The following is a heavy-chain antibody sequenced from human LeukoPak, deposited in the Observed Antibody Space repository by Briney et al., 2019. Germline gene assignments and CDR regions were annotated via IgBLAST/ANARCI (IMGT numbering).Heavy chain of an antibody. CDR2: ISGSGGST. Sequence: GGSLRLSCAASGFTFSSYAMSWVRQAPGKGLEWVPAISGSGGSTYYADSVKGRFTISRDNSKNTLYLQMNSLRAEDTAVYYCAKERYFDWLSTRFYFDYWGQGTLVTVSS. D-gene: IGHD3-9*01. CDR1: GFTFSSYA. J-gene: IGHJ4*02. CDR3: AKERYFDWLSTRFYFDY. V-gene: IGHV3-23*01.